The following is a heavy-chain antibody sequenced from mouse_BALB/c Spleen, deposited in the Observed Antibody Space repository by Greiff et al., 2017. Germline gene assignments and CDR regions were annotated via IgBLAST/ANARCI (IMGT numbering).Heavy chain of an antibody. CDR3: ARSGGNYDAMDY. D-gene: IGHD2-1*01. CDR2: ISTYYGDA. Sequence: QVQLQQSGAELVRPGVSVKISCKGSGYTFTDYAMHWVKQSHAKSLEWIGVISTYYGDASYNQKFKGKATMTVDKSSSTAYMELARLTSEDSAIYYCARSGGNYDAMDYWGQGTSVTVSS. V-gene: IGHV1S137*01. J-gene: IGHJ4*01. CDR1: GYTFTDYA.